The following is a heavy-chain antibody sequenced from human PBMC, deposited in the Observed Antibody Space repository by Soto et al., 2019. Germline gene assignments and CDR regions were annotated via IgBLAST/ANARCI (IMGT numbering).Heavy chain of an antibody. Sequence: GGSLRLSCAASGFTFSSYWMHWVRQAPGKGLVWVSRINSDGSSTSYADSVKGRFTISRDNAKNTLYLQMNSLRAEDTAVYYCARGFGRGLRYFDENVDYWGQGTLVTVSS. V-gene: IGHV3-74*01. CDR2: INSDGSST. CDR3: ARGFGRGLRYFDENVDY. J-gene: IGHJ4*02. CDR1: GFTFSSYW. D-gene: IGHD3-9*01.